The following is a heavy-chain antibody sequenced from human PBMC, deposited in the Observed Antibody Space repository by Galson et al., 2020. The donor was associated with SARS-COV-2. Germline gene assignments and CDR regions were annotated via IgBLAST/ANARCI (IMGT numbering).Heavy chain of an antibody. CDR2: ISTSGSVT. CDR1: EFTFSDFY. J-gene: IGHJ4*02. CDR3: ATSSIAARPDY. Sequence: GGSLRLSCGASEFTFSDFYMSWIRQAPGKGLEWVAYISTSGSVTYYADSVKGRFTISRDNAQNTLYLQMTSLRVDDTAVYYCATSSIAARPDYWGQGTLVTVSS. V-gene: IGHV3-11*01. D-gene: IGHD6-6*01.